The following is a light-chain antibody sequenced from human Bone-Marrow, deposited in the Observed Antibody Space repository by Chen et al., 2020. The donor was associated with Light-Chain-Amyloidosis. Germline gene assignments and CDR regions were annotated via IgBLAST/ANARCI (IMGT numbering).Light chain of an antibody. J-gene: IGLJ2*01. CDR3: QVWDSSSDHVV. CDR2: DDS. V-gene: IGLV3-21*02. Sequence: SYVLTQPPPVAVAPGHMARSPGGGNNIGSKSVHWYQQKPGQAPVLVVYDDSDRPSGFPERFSGSNSGNMATLTISRVEAGDEADYYCQVWDSSSDHVVFGGGTKLTVL. CDR1: NIGSKS.